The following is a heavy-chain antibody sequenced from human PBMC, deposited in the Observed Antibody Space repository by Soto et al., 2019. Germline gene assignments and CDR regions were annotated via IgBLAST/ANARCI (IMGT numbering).Heavy chain of an antibody. CDR3: AKGTKLELRGWFDP. CDR1: GFTFSSYA. CDR2: ISGSGGST. D-gene: IGHD1-7*01. J-gene: IGHJ5*02. V-gene: IGHV3-23*01. Sequence: PGGSLRLSCAASGFTFSSYAMSWVRQAPGKGLEWVSAISGSGGSTYYADSVKGRFTISRDNSKTTLYLQMNSLRAEDTAVYYCAKGTKLELRGWFDPWGQGTLVTVSS.